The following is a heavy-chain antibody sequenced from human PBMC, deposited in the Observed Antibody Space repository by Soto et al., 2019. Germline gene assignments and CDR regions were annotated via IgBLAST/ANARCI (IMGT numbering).Heavy chain of an antibody. CDR2: ILPVFGTP. CDR3: ARDDGEGGMDV. Sequence: QMHLVQSGPEVRKPGSSVKVSCKASGGTFGGYGIDWVRQAPGHGLEWMGGILPVFGTPRNAQKFEGRVSLNVDEVTNTALMELNSLRPEDPATYYCARDDGEGGMDVWGQGTTVIVS. D-gene: IGHD3-10*01. J-gene: IGHJ6*02. V-gene: IGHV1-69*01. CDR1: GGTFGGYG.